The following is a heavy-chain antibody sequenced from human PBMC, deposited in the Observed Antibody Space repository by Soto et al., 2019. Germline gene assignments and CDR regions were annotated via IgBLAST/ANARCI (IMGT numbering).Heavy chain of an antibody. CDR2: IYWDDDK. V-gene: IGHV2-5*02. J-gene: IGHJ4*02. D-gene: IGHD3-3*01. CDR3: AHIFQGFWSGYSDY. Sequence: QITLKESGPTLVKPTQTLTLTCTFSGFSLSTSGVGVGWIHQPPGKALEWLALIYWDDDKRYSPSLKSRLTITKDTSKNQVVLTMTNMDPVDTATYYCAHIFQGFWSGYSDYWGQGTLVTVSS. CDR1: GFSLSTSGVG.